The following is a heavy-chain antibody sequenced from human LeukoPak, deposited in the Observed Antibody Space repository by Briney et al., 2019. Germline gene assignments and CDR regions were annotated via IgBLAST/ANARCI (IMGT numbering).Heavy chain of an antibody. J-gene: IGHJ4*02. CDR1: GFTFSSYW. CDR2: IKQDGSEK. D-gene: IGHD1-26*01. Sequence: GGSLRLSCAASGFTFSSYWMSWVRQAPGKGLEWVANIKQDGSEKYYVDSVKGRFTISRDNAKNSLYLHMNSLRAEDTAVYYCARDNTKWELLGTFDYWGQGTLVTVSS. V-gene: IGHV3-7*01. CDR3: ARDNTKWELLGTFDY.